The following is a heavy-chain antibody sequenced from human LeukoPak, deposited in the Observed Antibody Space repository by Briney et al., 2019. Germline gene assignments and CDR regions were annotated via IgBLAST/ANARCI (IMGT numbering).Heavy chain of an antibody. CDR2: IGTSTSYI. CDR1: GFTFSTYI. CDR3: AELGITMIGGV. D-gene: IGHD3-10*02. J-gene: IGHJ6*04. V-gene: IGHV3-21*01. Sequence: GGSLRLSCAASGFTFSTYIMNWVRQTPGRGLEWVSSIGTSTSYIYYADSVKGRFTISRDNAKNSLYLQMNSLRAEDTAVYYCAELGITMIGGVWGKGTTVTISS.